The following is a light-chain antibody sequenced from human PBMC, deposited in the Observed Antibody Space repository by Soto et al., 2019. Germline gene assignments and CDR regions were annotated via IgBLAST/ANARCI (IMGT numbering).Light chain of an antibody. CDR3: QHYHSDPIS. J-gene: IGKJ5*01. V-gene: IGKV3-15*01. CDR1: QSVSYN. Sequence: EIVMTQSPATLSVSPGERVTLSCRASQSVSYNLAWYQQKPGQAPRLLIYGPSTRATGIPARFSGSGSGTDFTLTISSLQAEDVAVYYCQHYHSDPISFGQGTRLEIK. CDR2: GPS.